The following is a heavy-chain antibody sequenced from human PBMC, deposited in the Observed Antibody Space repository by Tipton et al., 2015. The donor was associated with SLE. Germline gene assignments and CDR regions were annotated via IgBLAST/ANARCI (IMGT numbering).Heavy chain of an antibody. Sequence: TLSLTCTVSGGSISSYYWSWFRQPPGKGLEWIGYIYTSGSTNYNPSLKSRVTISVDTSKNQFSLKLSSVTAADTAVYYCARGTLAARRGLDYWGQGTLVTVSS. CDR2: IYTSGST. CDR3: ARGTLAARRGLDY. CDR1: GGSISSYY. J-gene: IGHJ4*02. V-gene: IGHV4-4*08. D-gene: IGHD6-6*01.